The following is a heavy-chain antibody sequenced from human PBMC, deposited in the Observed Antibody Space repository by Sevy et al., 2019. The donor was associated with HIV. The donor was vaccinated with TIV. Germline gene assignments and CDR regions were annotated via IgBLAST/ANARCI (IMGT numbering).Heavy chain of an antibody. CDR2: IKSKTDGGTT. Sequence: GGCLRLSCAASGFTFSNAWMSWVRQAPGKGLEWVGRIKSKTDGGTTDYAAPVKGRVTITRDDSKNTLYLQMNSLKTEDTDVYYCTTAPHYDFWSGYYTGKDYWGQGTLVCVSS. CDR1: GFTFSNAW. CDR3: TTAPHYDFWSGYYTGKDY. J-gene: IGHJ4*02. D-gene: IGHD3-3*01. V-gene: IGHV3-15*01.